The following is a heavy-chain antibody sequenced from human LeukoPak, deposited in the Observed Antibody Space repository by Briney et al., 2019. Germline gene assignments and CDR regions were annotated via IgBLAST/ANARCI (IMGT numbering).Heavy chain of an antibody. CDR3: ARHLAETTYYDTLTGYFDY. CDR2: IYYSGST. V-gene: IGHV4-59*08. D-gene: IGHD3-9*01. Sequence: SETLSLTCTVSGGSISSYYWSWIRQPPGKGLEWIGYIYYSGSTNYNPSLKSRVTISVDTSKNQFSLKLSSVTAADTAVYYCARHLAETTYYDTLTGYFDYWGQGTLVTVSS. CDR1: GGSISSYY. J-gene: IGHJ4*02.